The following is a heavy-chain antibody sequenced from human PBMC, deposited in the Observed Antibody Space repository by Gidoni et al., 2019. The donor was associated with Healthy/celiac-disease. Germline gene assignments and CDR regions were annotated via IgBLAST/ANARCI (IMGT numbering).Heavy chain of an antibody. D-gene: IGHD1-1*01. CDR1: GDSVSSNSAA. V-gene: IGHV6-1*01. Sequence: QVQLQQSGPGLVKPSQTLSLTCAISGDSVSSNSAAWNWIRQSPSRGLEWLGRTYYRSKWYNDYAVSVKSRITINPDTSKNQFSLQLNSVTPEDTAVYYCAREGHNWNDGEGYYYYYMDVWGKGTTVTVSS. CDR3: AREGHNWNDGEGYYYYYMDV. CDR2: TYYRSKWYN. J-gene: IGHJ6*03.